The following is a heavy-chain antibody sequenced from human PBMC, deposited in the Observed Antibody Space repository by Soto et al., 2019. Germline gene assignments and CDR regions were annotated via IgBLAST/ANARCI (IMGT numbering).Heavy chain of an antibody. V-gene: IGHV3-23*01. Sequence: EVQLLESGGGLIQPGGSLRLSCAASGFTVSSYVMSWVRQAPGKGLEWVSAITGTGGNTFYADSVQGRFTISRDNSKSTLYLQMNNLRAEDTAVYYCAKIVTTTPDYWGQGTLVTVSS. D-gene: IGHD5-12*01. J-gene: IGHJ4*02. CDR1: GFTVSSYV. CDR2: ITGTGGNT. CDR3: AKIVTTTPDY.